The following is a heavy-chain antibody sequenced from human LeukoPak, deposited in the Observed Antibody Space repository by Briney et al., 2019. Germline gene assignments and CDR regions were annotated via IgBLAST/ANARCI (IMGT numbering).Heavy chain of an antibody. CDR2: IYPGDSDT. CDR1: GYRFTNYW. D-gene: IGHD3-22*01. J-gene: IGHJ3*01. Sequence: GESLQISCKGSGYRFTNYWIGWVRQMPGKGLEWMGIIYPGDSDTRYSPSFQGQVTISADESISTAYLQWSSLKASDTAMYFCARESGPRSGFSWGQGTMVTVSS. V-gene: IGHV5-51*01. CDR3: ARESGPRSGFS.